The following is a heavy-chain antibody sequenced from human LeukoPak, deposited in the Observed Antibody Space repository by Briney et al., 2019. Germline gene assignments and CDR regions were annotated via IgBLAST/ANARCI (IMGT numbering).Heavy chain of an antibody. CDR2: IWYDGSNK. D-gene: IGHD3-10*01. V-gene: IGHV3-33*01. CDR3: ASGDPKVRGVIRY. Sequence: GGSLRLSCAASGSTFSSYGMHWVRQAPGKGLEWVAVIWYDGSNKYYADSVKGRFTISRDNSKNTLYLQMNSLRAEDTAVYYCASGDPKVRGVIRYWGQGTLVTVSS. J-gene: IGHJ4*02. CDR1: GSTFSSYG.